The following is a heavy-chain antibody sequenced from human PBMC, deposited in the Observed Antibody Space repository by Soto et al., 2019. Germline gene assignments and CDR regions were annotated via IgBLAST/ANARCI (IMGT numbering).Heavy chain of an antibody. V-gene: IGHV3-21*01. Sequence: EVQLVESGGGLVKPGGSLRLSCAASGFTFSSYSMNWVRQAPGKGLEWVSSISSSSSYIYYADSVKGRFTISRDNAKNSLYLQMNSLRADDTAVYYCARGLYYYDSSAYYSPWGQGTLVTVSS. CDR2: ISSSSSYI. J-gene: IGHJ5*02. CDR1: GFTFSSYS. D-gene: IGHD3-22*01. CDR3: ARGLYYYDSSAYYSP.